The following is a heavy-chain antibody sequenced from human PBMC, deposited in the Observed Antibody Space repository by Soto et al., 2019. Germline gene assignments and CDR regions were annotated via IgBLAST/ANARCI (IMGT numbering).Heavy chain of an antibody. D-gene: IGHD4-17*01. CDR2: MNPSTGET. CDR3: VRGGDFDY. Sequence: QGQLVQSGAEVKKPGASVKVSWKASGYTFPDYDLNWVRQATGQVLEWMGWMNPSTGETNYAQKFEGRVTMTRSTSTSTGYMELSRLTFEDTAVYYCVRGGDFDYWGQGSLVTVSS. V-gene: IGHV1-8*01. J-gene: IGHJ4*02. CDR1: GYTFPDYD.